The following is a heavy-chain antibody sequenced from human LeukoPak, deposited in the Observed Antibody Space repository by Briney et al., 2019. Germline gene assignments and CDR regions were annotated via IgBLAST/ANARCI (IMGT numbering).Heavy chain of an antibody. CDR3: AKDLRGNRGY. CDR1: GITFSTYW. CDR2: INTDGSST. J-gene: IGHJ4*02. D-gene: IGHD4-23*01. V-gene: IGHV3-74*01. Sequence: PGVSLRLSCAASGITFSTYWMHWVRQAPGKGLVWVSRINTDGSSTDYADSVKGRFTISRDNAKNTLYLQMNSLRAEDTAVYYCAKDLRGNRGYWGQGTLVTVSS.